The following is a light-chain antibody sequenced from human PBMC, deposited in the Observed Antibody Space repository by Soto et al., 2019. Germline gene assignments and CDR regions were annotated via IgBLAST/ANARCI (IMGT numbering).Light chain of an antibody. Sequence: DLEMTQSPFSLSASDGDRVNITCRSSQSISSYLNWYQQNPGKAPKLLIYAASTLQSGVPSRFSGSGFVTDFTLTISSLQLEDFATYYCQQSYSTPPEITSGQVTRLEI. CDR2: AAS. J-gene: IGKJ5*01. CDR1: QSISSY. V-gene: IGKV1-39*01. CDR3: QQSYSTPPEIT.